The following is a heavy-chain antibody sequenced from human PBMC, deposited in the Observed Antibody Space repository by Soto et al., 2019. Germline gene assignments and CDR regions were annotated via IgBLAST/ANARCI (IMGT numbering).Heavy chain of an antibody. Sequence: GVSLRLSCVASGFTFSTYVLSWVRQAPGKGLEWVSAISGSGSSTYYADSVKGRFTISRDNSKNTLYLQVNSLSAEDTAVYYCAKGSVAGRHYFDYWGQGT. CDR1: GFTFSTYV. V-gene: IGHV3-23*01. J-gene: IGHJ4*02. CDR2: ISGSGSST. CDR3: AKGSVAGRHYFDY. D-gene: IGHD6-19*01.